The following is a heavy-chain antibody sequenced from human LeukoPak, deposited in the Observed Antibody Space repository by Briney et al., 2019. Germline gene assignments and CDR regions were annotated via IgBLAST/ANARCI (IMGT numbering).Heavy chain of an antibody. Sequence: GGSLRLSCAASGFTLSGSAMHWVRQTSGKGLEWVGRIGSKTYSYATAYAASVNGRFTISRDDSKNTAYLQMNSLKIEDTAVYYCTRPRDYGDYDWGQGTLVTVSS. J-gene: IGHJ4*02. D-gene: IGHD4-17*01. CDR2: IGSKTYSYAT. CDR1: GFTLSGSA. V-gene: IGHV3-73*01. CDR3: TRPRDYGDYD.